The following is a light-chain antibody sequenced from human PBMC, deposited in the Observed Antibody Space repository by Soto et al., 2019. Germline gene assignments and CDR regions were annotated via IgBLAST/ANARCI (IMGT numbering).Light chain of an antibody. J-gene: IGKJ4*01. V-gene: IGKV3-15*01. CDR1: HRVNTY. CDR2: DAS. CDR3: QQDNNWPLT. Sequence: EILMTQSPATLSASPGERATLSCRASHRVNTYLAWYQQRLGQAPRLLIYDASTRATGIPARFSGSGSGTEFTLTISGLQSEDFAVYYCQQDNNWPLTFGGGTKVEI.